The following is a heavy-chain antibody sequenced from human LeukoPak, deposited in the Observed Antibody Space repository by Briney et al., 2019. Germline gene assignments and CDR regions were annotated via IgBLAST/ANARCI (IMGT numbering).Heavy chain of an antibody. V-gene: IGHV4-39*01. D-gene: IGHD3-22*01. CDR3: ASTYYYESSGYYPNWFDP. J-gene: IGHJ5*02. CDR1: GGSLSSSSYY. Sequence: SETLSLTCTVSGGSLSSSSYYWGWIRQPPGKGLEWIGCIYDSGSTYYNPSLKSRVTISVDTSKNQFSLKLSSVTAPDTAVYHCASTYYYESSGYYPNWFDPWGQGTLVTVSS. CDR2: IYDSGST.